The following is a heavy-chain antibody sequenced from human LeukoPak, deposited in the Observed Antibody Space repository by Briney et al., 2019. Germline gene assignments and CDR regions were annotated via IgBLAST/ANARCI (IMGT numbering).Heavy chain of an antibody. D-gene: IGHD6-19*01. CDR3: VRRGMGDSSGWDL. V-gene: IGHV3-21*01. CDR1: GFTFSSYW. CDR2: ISSSSSYI. J-gene: IGHJ5*02. Sequence: GGSLRLSCAASGFTFSSYWMSWVRQAPGKGLEWVSSISSSSSYIYYADSVKGRFTISRDNAKNSLYLQMNSLRAEDTAVYYCVRRGMGDSSGWDLWGQGTLVTVSS.